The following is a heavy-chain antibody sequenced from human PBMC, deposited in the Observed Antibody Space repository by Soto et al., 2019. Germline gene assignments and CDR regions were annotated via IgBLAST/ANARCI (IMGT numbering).Heavy chain of an antibody. CDR2: IYPGDSDT. CDR3: ARLGFPTEVVPAAPFDP. Sequence: GEPLKISCTGSGYSFTSYWIGWVRQMPGKCLEWMGNIYPGDSDTRYIPSFQGPLTFSADKCISPAYLQWSGLKASDTAMYYCARLGFPTEVVPAAPFDPWGQGTLVTVSS. V-gene: IGHV5-51*01. D-gene: IGHD2-2*01. CDR1: GYSFTSYW. J-gene: IGHJ5*02.